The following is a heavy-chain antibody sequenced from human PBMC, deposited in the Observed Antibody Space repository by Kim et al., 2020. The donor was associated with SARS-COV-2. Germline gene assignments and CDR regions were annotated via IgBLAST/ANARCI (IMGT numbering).Heavy chain of an antibody. Sequence: SETLSLTCAVYGGSFSGYYWSWIRQPPGKGLEWIGEINHSGSTNYNPSLKSRVTISVDTSKNQFSLKLSSVTAADTAVYYCARGYWGWPELQSYFDYWG. CDR1: GGSFSGYY. CDR2: INHSGST. CDR3: ARGYWGWPELQSYFDY. V-gene: IGHV4-34*01. D-gene: IGHD1-7*01. J-gene: IGHJ4*01.